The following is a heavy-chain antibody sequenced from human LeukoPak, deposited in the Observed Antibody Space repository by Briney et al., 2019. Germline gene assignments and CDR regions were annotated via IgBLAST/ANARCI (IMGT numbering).Heavy chain of an antibody. CDR2: INSDGSAT. J-gene: IGHJ5*02. CDR1: GFPFSSYW. Sequence: GGSLRLSCAASGFPFSSYWMHWVRQVPGKGLLWVSRINSDGSATIYADSVRGRFTISRDNAKNSLYLQMNSLRAEDTAVYYCARVLTFGELSLAPWGQGTLVTVSS. D-gene: IGHD3-10*01. V-gene: IGHV3-74*01. CDR3: ARVLTFGELSLAP.